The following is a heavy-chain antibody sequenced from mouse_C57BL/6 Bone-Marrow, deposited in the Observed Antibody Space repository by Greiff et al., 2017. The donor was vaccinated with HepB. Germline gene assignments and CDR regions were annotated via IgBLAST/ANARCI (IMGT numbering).Heavy chain of an antibody. J-gene: IGHJ4*01. Sequence: QVQLQQPGAELVKPGASVKMSCKASGYTFTSYWITWVKQRPGQGLEWIGDIYPGSGSTNYNEKFKSKATLTVDTSSSTAYMQLSSLTSEDSAVYYCARSTMVTTKENAMDYWGQGTSVTVSS. V-gene: IGHV1-55*01. CDR2: IYPGSGST. CDR1: GYTFTSYW. D-gene: IGHD2-2*01. CDR3: ARSTMVTTKENAMDY.